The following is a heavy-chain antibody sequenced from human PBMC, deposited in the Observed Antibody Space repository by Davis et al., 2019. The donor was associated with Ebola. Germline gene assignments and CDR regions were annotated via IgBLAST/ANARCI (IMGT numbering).Heavy chain of an antibody. V-gene: IGHV4-34*01. CDR1: GGSFSGYY. CDR3: SRGLPDY. J-gene: IGHJ4*02. Sequence: MPGGSLRLSCAVYGGSFSGYYWSWIRQPPGKGLEWIGEINESGSTNYNPSLKSRVTISVDTSKNQFTLKLNSVTAADTAVYYCSRGLPDYWGQGTLVTVSS. CDR2: INESGST.